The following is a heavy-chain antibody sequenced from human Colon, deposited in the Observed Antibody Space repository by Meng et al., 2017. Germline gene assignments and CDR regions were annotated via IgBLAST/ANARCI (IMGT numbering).Heavy chain of an antibody. Sequence: QVQLQGSVPSLVRPSETLSLTCTLSGGSVSSPSYYWSWIWQTPGKGLEWIGYVYYTGSANYNPSLKSRVTISVDTSKNHFSLNLTSVTAADTAVYYCARGRGSYSSIDFWGQGTLVTVSS. V-gene: IGHV4-61*03. CDR3: ARGRGSYSSIDF. CDR1: GGSVSSPSYY. CDR2: VYYTGSA. D-gene: IGHD1-26*01. J-gene: IGHJ4*02.